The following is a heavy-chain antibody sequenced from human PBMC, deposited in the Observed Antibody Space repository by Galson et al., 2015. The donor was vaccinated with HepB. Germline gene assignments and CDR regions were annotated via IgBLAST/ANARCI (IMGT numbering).Heavy chain of an antibody. CDR2: ISSGSTSI. J-gene: IGHJ1*01. Sequence: SLRLSCAASTFIFSTYSMDWVRQAPGKGLEWVSYISSGSTSIYYADSVKGRFTISRDNAKNSLYLHMNRLRAEDTAVYYCARDRPPDIAVAASFQHWGQGTLVTVSS. CDR1: TFIFSTYS. V-gene: IGHV3-48*04. CDR3: ARDRPPDIAVAASFQH. D-gene: IGHD6-19*01.